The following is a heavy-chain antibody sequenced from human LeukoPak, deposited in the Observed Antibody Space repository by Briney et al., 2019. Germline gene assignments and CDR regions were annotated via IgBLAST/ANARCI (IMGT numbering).Heavy chain of an antibody. J-gene: IGHJ5*02. V-gene: IGHV3-7*01. CDR1: GFTFSSYW. Sequence: GGSLRLSCAASGFTFSSYWMTWVRQAPGKGLEWVANINQDGSEKYFEDSVKGRFTISRDNAKNSLYLQLNTLRAEDTAVYYCARGAWENIVVVPAAPTPPGRFDPWGQGTLVTVSS. CDR2: INQDGSEK. CDR3: ARGAWENIVVVPAAPTPPGRFDP. D-gene: IGHD2-2*01.